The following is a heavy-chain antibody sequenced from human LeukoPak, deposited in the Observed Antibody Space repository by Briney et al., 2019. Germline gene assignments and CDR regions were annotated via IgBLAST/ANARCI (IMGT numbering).Heavy chain of an antibody. CDR1: GGSISSGDYY. CDR3: ARLVGATLFDY. V-gene: IGHV4-30-4*01. D-gene: IGHD1-26*01. CDR2: IYYSGST. J-gene: IGHJ4*02. Sequence: SETLSLTCTVSGGSISSGDYYWSWIRQPPGKGLEWIGYIYYSGSTYYNPSLKSRVTISVDTSKNQFSLKLSSVTAADTAVYYCARLVGATLFDYWGQGTLVIVSS.